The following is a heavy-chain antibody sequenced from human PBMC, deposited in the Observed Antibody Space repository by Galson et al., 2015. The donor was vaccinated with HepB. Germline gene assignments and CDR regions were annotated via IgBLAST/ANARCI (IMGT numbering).Heavy chain of an antibody. CDR2: ISSTSIHT. CDR3: AREKREQRIRVFNSYYYALDV. V-gene: IGHV3-11*06. Sequence: SLRLSCAASGFTFSDYYMCWIRQAPGKGLEWISCISSTSIHTKSADSVKGRFSISRDNAKNSLYLQMSSLEAEDTAVYYCAREKREQRIRVFNSYYYALDVWGLGTTVTVSS. J-gene: IGHJ6*02. D-gene: IGHD6-25*01. CDR1: GFTFSDYY.